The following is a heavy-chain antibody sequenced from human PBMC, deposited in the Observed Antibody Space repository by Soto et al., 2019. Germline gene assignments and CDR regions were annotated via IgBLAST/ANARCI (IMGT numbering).Heavy chain of an antibody. J-gene: IGHJ4*02. CDR2: IGPYKGGT. CDR1: GYSFVSHG. V-gene: IGHV1-18*04. D-gene: IGHD2-8*02. Sequence: ASVKVSCEASGYSFVSHGISWVRQAPGQGLEWMAWIGPYKGGTIYAQKFQGRVTVTADTSTSLAYMELRNLGPDDTAVYYCARDVQYWWDYATGGYDFWGQGTLVTVFS. CDR3: ARDVQYWWDYATGGYDF.